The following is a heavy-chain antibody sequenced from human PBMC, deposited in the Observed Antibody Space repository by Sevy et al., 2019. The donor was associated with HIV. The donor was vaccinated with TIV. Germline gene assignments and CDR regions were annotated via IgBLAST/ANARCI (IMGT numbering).Heavy chain of an antibody. J-gene: IGHJ4*02. CDR2: IWYDGSNK. V-gene: IGHV3-33*01. CDR1: GFTFSSYG. Sequence: GGSLRLSCAASGFTFSSYGVHWVRQAPGKGLEWVAVIWYDGSNKYYADSVKGRFTISRDNSKNTLYLQMNSLRAEDTAVYYCARDGYSSGWVGSFDYWGQGTLVTVSS. D-gene: IGHD6-19*01. CDR3: ARDGYSSGWVGSFDY.